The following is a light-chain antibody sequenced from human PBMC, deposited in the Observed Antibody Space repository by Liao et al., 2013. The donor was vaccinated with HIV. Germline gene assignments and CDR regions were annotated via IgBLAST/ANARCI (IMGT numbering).Light chain of an antibody. CDR3: QVWDSHSDRLGVV. V-gene: IGLV3-21*01. CDR2: YDT. Sequence: SYVLTQPPSVSVAPGKTATITCGGDKIREKNVHWFHQKPGQAPTLVIYYDTNRPSGIPERFSGSNPGITATLTISRVEAGDEAAYYCQVWDSHSDRLGVVFGGGTKLTVL. CDR1: KIREKN. J-gene: IGLJ2*01.